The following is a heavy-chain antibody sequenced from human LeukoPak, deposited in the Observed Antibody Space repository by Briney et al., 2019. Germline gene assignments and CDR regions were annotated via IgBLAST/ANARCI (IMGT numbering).Heavy chain of an antibody. Sequence: SVKVSCKASGYTFTSYGISWVRQAPGQGLEWMGRIIPIFGTANYAQKFQGRVTITTDESTSTAYMELSSLRSEDTAVYYCARGAVVDYMDVWGKGTTVTVS. V-gene: IGHV1-69*05. CDR1: GYTFTSYG. CDR3: ARGAVVDYMDV. D-gene: IGHD2-21*01. CDR2: IIPIFGTA. J-gene: IGHJ6*03.